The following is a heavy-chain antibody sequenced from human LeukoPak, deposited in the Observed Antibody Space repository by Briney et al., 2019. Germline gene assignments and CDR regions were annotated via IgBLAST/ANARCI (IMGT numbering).Heavy chain of an antibody. D-gene: IGHD1-26*01. J-gene: IGHJ6*03. CDR3: ARDGYSGSYYRLYYFFMDV. CDR2: ISGSGDNM. V-gene: IGHV3-23*01. CDR1: NFTFNNYA. Sequence: PGGSLLLSCLASNFTFNNYAMTWVRPAPGKGLEWVSSISGSGDNMDYADSVKGRFTISRDNSENTLYLQMNSLRGEDTAVYYCARDGYSGSYYRLYYFFMDVWGKGTTVTVSS.